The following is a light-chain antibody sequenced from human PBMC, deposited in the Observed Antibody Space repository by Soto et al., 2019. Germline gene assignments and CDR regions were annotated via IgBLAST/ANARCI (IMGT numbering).Light chain of an antibody. J-gene: IGKJ1*01. CDR2: GAS. V-gene: IGKV3-20*01. Sequence: EIVLTHSPGTLSLSPGERATLSSSASQTVTSGFLAWYQQKPGQAPRLLISGASNRATDIPDRFSGSGSGTDLTLVISRVGPEDSAVYYCQQYGNSPRTFGQGTKVDIK. CDR3: QQYGNSPRT. CDR1: QTVTSGF.